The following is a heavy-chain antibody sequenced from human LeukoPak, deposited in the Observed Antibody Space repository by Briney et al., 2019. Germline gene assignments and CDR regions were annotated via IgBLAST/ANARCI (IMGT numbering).Heavy chain of an antibody. J-gene: IGHJ6*03. V-gene: IGHV4-34*01. Sequence: SETLSLTCAVYGGSFSGYYWSWIRQPPGKGLEWIGEINHSGSTNYNPSLKSRVTISLDTSKNQFSLKVISVTAADTAVYYCARVAKHFRGGLSFYYMDVWGKGTTVTISS. CDR2: INHSGST. CDR1: GGSFSGYY. D-gene: IGHD3-10*01. CDR3: ARVAKHFRGGLSFYYMDV.